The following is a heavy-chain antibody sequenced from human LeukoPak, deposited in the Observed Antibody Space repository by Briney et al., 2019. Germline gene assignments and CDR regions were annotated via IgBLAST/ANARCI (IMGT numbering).Heavy chain of an antibody. CDR2: ISSSSSYI. J-gene: IGHJ4*02. V-gene: IGHV3-21*01. Sequence: GGSLRLSCAASGFTFSSYSMNWVRQAPGKGLEWVSSISSSSSYIYYADSAKGRFTISRDNAKNSLYLQMNSLRAEDTAVYYCARVRQAVAGYVDYWGQGTLVTVSS. D-gene: IGHD6-19*01. CDR1: GFTFSSYS. CDR3: ARVRQAVAGYVDY.